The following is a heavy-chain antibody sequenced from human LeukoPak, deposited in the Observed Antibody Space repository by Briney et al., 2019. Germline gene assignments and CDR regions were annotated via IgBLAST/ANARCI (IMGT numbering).Heavy chain of an antibody. CDR2: ISHSGST. Sequence: SETLSLTCTVSGGSISSYYWSWIRQPAGKGPEWIGEISHSGSTNYNPSLKSRVTISVETSRNQFSLRLSSVTAADMAVYYCARMRLGSGFDYWGQGILVTVSS. V-gene: IGHV4-34*01. D-gene: IGHD6-19*01. J-gene: IGHJ4*02. CDR1: GGSISSYY. CDR3: ARMRLGSGFDY.